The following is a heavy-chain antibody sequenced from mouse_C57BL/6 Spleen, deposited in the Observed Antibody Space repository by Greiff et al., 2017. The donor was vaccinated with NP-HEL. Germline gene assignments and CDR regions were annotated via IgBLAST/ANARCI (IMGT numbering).Heavy chain of an antibody. J-gene: IGHJ1*03. CDR1: GYAFSSYW. CDR3: ARSDYGSSRLSFDV. D-gene: IGHD1-1*01. CDR2: IYPGDGDT. Sequence: LQQSGASVKISCTASGYAFSSYWMNWVKQRPGKGLEWIGQIYPGDGDTNYNGKFKGKATLTADKSSSTAYMQLSSLTSEDSAVYFCARSDYGSSRLSFDVWGTGATVTVSS. V-gene: IGHV1-80*01.